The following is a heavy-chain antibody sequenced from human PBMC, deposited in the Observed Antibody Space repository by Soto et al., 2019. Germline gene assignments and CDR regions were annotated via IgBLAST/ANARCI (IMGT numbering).Heavy chain of an antibody. V-gene: IGHV3-30*18. CDR3: AKAPNFDWLSHFDY. Sequence: QVPLVESGGGVVQPGRSLRLSCAASGLTFSNYGMHWVRQAPGKGLEWVAVISYDGSNKYYADSVKGRFTISRDNSKNTLYLQMNRLRAEDTAVYYCAKAPNFDWLSHFDYWGQGTLVTVSS. D-gene: IGHD3-9*01. CDR1: GLTFSNYG. CDR2: ISYDGSNK. J-gene: IGHJ4*02.